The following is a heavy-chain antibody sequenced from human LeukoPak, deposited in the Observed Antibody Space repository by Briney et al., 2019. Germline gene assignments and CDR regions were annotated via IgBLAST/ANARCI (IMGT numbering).Heavy chain of an antibody. CDR2: IKSKTDGGTT. Sequence: GGSLRLSCAASGFTFSNAWMSWVRQAPGKGLEWVGRIKSKTDGGTTDYAAPVKGRFTISRDDSKNTLYLQMNSLKTEDTAVYYCTTNYGSGSYPLDYWGQGTLVTVSS. D-gene: IGHD3-10*01. CDR1: GFTFSNAW. J-gene: IGHJ4*02. V-gene: IGHV3-15*01. CDR3: TTNYGSGSYPLDY.